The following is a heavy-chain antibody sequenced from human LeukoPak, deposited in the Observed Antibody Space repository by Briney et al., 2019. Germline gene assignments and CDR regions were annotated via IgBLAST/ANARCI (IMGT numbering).Heavy chain of an antibody. CDR3: ARARPGYYYMDV. Sequence: GGSLRLSCAASGFTFSSYWMHWVRPAPGKGLVWVSRVNSDGSSTTYADSAKGRFTVSRDNAKNTLYLQLNSLRAEDTAVYYCARARPGYYYMDVWGKGTTVTVSS. CDR1: GFTFSSYW. D-gene: IGHD3-10*01. CDR2: VNSDGSST. V-gene: IGHV3-74*01. J-gene: IGHJ6*03.